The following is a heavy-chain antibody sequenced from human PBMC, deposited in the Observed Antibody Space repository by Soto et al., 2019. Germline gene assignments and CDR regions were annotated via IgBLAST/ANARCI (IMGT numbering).Heavy chain of an antibody. V-gene: IGHV3-21*01. CDR3: ARVMSGSSSGGVDY. J-gene: IGHJ4*02. CDR1: GFTFSSYS. D-gene: IGHD6-6*01. CDR2: ISSSSSYI. Sequence: EVQLVESGGGLVKPGGSLKPSCAASGFTFSSYSMNWVRQAPGKGLEWVSSISSSSSYIYYADSVKGRFTISRDNANNSLYLQMNSLRAEDTAVYYCARVMSGSSSGGVDYWGQGTLVTVSS.